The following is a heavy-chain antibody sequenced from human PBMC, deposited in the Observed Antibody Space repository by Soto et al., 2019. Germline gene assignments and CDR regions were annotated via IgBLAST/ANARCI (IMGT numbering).Heavy chain of an antibody. Sequence: ASVKFSCKASGYTFTAYYIHWVRQAPGHGLEWMGFISPNSGGTQFAPKFQGLVTMTGDTSLSTVYMDLSRLRSDDTAVYYCARVILEPDDAFDIWGQGTMVTVSS. CDR3: ARVILEPDDAFDI. V-gene: IGHV1-2*04. J-gene: IGHJ3*02. CDR2: ISPNSGGT. CDR1: GYTFTAYY. D-gene: IGHD1-1*01.